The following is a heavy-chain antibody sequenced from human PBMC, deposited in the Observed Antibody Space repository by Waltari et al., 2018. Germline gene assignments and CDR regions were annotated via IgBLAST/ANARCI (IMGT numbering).Heavy chain of an antibody. CDR1: GFTVSSNY. Sequence: EVQLVESGGGLIQPGGSLRLSCAASGFTVSSNYMSWVRQAPGKGLEWVSVIYSGGRTYYADSVKGRFTISRDNSKNTLYLQMNSLRAEDTAVYYCARAGLHYDFWSGYLGYFDYWGQGTLVTVSS. CDR2: IYSGGRT. D-gene: IGHD3-3*01. CDR3: ARAGLHYDFWSGYLGYFDY. V-gene: IGHV3-53*01. J-gene: IGHJ4*02.